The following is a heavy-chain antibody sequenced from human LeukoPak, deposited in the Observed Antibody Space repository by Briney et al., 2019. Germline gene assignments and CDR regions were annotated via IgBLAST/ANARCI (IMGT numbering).Heavy chain of an antibody. Sequence: ASVKVSCKASGYTFTSYDINWVRQATGQGLEWMGWMYPNSGNTGYAQKFQGRVTMTPDTSISTAYVELSRLRSDDTAVYDCATSSGDYVGYIQYWGQGTLVTASS. V-gene: IGHV1-8*01. J-gene: IGHJ1*01. CDR2: MYPNSGNT. CDR1: GYTFTSYD. CDR3: ATSSGDYVGYIQY. D-gene: IGHD3-22*01.